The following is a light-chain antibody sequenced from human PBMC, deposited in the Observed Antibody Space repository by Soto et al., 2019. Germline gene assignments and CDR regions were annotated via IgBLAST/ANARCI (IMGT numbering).Light chain of an antibody. CDR3: ASFTRSVNVV. Sequence: QSALTQPASVSGSPGQSITISCAGTSSDVGGYNYVSWYQQHPGKVPRLIISDVNKRPSGVSDRFSGSNSGNTASQAISGLQAGDEADYYSASFTRSVNVVFGGVTKLTLL. CDR2: DVN. CDR1: SSDVGGYNY. V-gene: IGLV2-14*03. J-gene: IGLJ2*01.